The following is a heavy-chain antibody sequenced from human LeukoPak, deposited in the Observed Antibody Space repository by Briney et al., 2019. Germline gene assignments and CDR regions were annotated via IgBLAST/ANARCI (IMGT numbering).Heavy chain of an antibody. CDR1: GGTFSSYA. D-gene: IGHD6-6*01. CDR3: ARDRNGIAARWGDAFDI. J-gene: IGHJ3*02. V-gene: IGHV1-69*13. Sequence: SVKVSCKASGGTFSSYAISWVRQAPGQGLEWMGGIIPIFGTANYAQKFQGRVTITADESTSTAYMELSSLRSEDTAVYYCARDRNGIAARWGDAFDIWGQGTMVTVSS. CDR2: IIPIFGTA.